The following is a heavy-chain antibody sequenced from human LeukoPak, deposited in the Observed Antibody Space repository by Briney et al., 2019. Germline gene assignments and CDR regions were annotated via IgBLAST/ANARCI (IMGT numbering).Heavy chain of an antibody. J-gene: IGHJ5*02. CDR1: GFTFRSYW. Sequence: GGSLRLSCVASGFTFRSYWMHWVRQTPGKGLVWVSRISSDGGNTNYADSVKGRFTVSRDNAKSTLYLQMNSLRVEDTAVYYCTKSDWFDPWGQGTLVTVSS. V-gene: IGHV3-74*01. D-gene: IGHD3-3*01. CDR2: ISSDGGNT. CDR3: TKSDWFDP.